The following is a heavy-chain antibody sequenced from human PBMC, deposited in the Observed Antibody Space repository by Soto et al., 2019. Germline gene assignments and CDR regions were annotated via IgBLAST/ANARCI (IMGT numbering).Heavy chain of an antibody. V-gene: IGHV3-30-3*01. CDR2: ISFDGTKK. CDR3: AREHDYGYRYINYGLDV. CDR1: GFTFNIYA. Sequence: GGSLRLSCAASGFTFNIYALHWVRQAPGKGLEWVAVISFDGTKKYYSDSVKGRFTISRDNLKNTLYLQMNNLRVEDAALYCCAREHDYGYRYINYGLDVWGQGTTVTVSS. J-gene: IGHJ6*02. D-gene: IGHD4-17*01.